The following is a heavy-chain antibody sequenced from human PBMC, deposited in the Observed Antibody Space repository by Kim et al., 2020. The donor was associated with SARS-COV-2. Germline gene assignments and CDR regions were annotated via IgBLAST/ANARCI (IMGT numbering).Heavy chain of an antibody. Sequence: GGSLRLSCAASGFTVSSNYMSWVRQAPGKGLEWVSVIYSGGSTYYADSVKGRFTISRHNSKNTLYLQMNSLRAEDTAVYYCARGFSRDGYKMMPLDYWGQGTLVTVSS. V-gene: IGHV3-53*04. CDR2: IYSGGST. J-gene: IGHJ4*02. CDR3: ARGFSRDGYKMMPLDY. D-gene: IGHD5-12*01. CDR1: GFTVSSNY.